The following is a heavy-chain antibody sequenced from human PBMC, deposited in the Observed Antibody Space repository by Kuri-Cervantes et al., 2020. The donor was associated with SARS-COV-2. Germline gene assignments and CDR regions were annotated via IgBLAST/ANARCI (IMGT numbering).Heavy chain of an antibody. V-gene: IGHV4-34*01. CDR2: LYYSGST. J-gene: IGHJ5*02. CDR3: ARHSGYSGYDPFHWFDP. Sequence: SETLSLTCAVYGGSFSGYYWSWIRQPPGKGLEWIGSLYYSGSTHYNPSLESRVTISLGTSKNQFSLKLRSVTAADTAVYYCARHSGYSGYDPFHWFDPWGQGAQVTVSS. CDR1: GGSFSGYY. D-gene: IGHD5-12*01.